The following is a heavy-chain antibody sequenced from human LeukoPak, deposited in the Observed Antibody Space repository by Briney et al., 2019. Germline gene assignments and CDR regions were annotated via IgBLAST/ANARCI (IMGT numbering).Heavy chain of an antibody. D-gene: IGHD1-26*01. Sequence: GGSLRLSCAVSGFTFSDYAMSWVRQAPGKGLEWVLGISFSGRSTNYADSVKGRFIISRDNSNNTMYLQMNSLRAEDTAVYYCAKDREKAVGATIFDHWGQGTLVTVSS. CDR2: ISFSGRST. CDR1: GFTFSDYA. J-gene: IGHJ4*02. V-gene: IGHV3-23*01. CDR3: AKDREKAVGATIFDH.